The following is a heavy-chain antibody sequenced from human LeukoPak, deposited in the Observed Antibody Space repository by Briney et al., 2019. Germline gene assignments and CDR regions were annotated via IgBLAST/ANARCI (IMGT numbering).Heavy chain of an antibody. V-gene: IGHV5-10-1*01. CDR3: ARRPAYSSQPNAFDI. D-gene: IGHD6-13*01. Sequence: GESLKISCKGSGYSFTSYWISWVRQMPGKGLEWMGRTDPSDSYTNYSPSFQGHVTISADKSISTAYLQWSSLKASDTAMYYCARRPAYSSQPNAFDIWGQGTMVTVSS. J-gene: IGHJ3*02. CDR1: GYSFTSYW. CDR2: TDPSDSYT.